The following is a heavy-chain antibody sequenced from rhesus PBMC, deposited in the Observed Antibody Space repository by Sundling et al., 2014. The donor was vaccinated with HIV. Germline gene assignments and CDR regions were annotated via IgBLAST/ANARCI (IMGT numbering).Heavy chain of an antibody. CDR1: GFFFSAFA. CDR3: AKDRGPYCSDTYCPKSDAFDF. J-gene: IGHJ3*01. D-gene: IGHD2-15*01. CDR2: FSSGGRT. Sequence: EVQLVESGGGLAKPGGSLRLSCAASGFFFSAFAIHWVRQAPGKGLEWVSGFSSGGRTYYADSVKGRFTISRDNSKNTLSLQMNSLRADDTAVYFCAKDRGPYCSDTYCPKSDAFDFWGQGLRVTVSS. V-gene: IGHV3-103*01.